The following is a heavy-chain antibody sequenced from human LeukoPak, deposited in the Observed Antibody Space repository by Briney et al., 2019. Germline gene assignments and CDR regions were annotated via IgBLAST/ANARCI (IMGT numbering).Heavy chain of an antibody. V-gene: IGHV3-7*04. Sequence: GGSLRLSCAVSGFIFTNFWMSWVRQAPGRGLEWVANIHPEGNEKYHVESVKGRFTISRDNTKNLLFLQMNGLRVEDTAVYYCARGDAFSGDHWGQGTLVTVSS. J-gene: IGHJ4*02. CDR3: ARGDAFSGDH. CDR2: IHPEGNEK. CDR1: GFIFTNFW.